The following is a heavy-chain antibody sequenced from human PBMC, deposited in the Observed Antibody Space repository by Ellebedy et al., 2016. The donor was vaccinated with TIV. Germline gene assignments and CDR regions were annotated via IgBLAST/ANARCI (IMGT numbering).Heavy chain of an antibody. CDR1: GGSFSGYY. CDR3: ARTYYYDSSGHDAFDI. V-gene: IGHV4-34*01. CDR2: INHSGST. D-gene: IGHD3-22*01. Sequence: SETLSLTXAVYGGSFSGYYWSWIRQPPGKGLEWIGEINHSGSTYYNPSLKSRVTISVDTSKNQFSLKLSSVTAADTAVYYCARTYYYDSSGHDAFDIWGQGTMVTVSS. J-gene: IGHJ3*02.